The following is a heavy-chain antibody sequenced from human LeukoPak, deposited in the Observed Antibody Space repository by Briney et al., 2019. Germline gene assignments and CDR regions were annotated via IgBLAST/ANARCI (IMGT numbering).Heavy chain of an antibody. Sequence: PGGSLRLSCAASGFTFSSYWMSWVRQAPGKGLEWVANIKQDGSEKYYVDSVKGRFTISRDNAKNSLYLQMNSLRAEDTAVYYCAKKKNWGLYAFDIWGQGTMVTVSS. CDR1: GFTFSSYW. D-gene: IGHD7-27*01. CDR2: IKQDGSEK. CDR3: AKKKNWGLYAFDI. J-gene: IGHJ3*02. V-gene: IGHV3-7*01.